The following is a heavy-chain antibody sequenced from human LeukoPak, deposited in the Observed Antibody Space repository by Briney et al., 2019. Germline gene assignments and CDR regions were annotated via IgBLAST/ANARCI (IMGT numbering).Heavy chain of an antibody. CDR3: ARDYPYYYDGMWYCDY. V-gene: IGHV3-74*01. J-gene: IGHJ4*02. Sequence: GGSLRLSCAASGFTFSSYWMHWVRQAPGKGLVWVSRINSDGSSTSYADSVKGRFTISRDNAKNSLYLQMNSLRAEDTAVYYCARDYPYYYDGMWYCDYWGQGTLVSVSS. D-gene: IGHD3-22*01. CDR2: INSDGSST. CDR1: GFTFSSYW.